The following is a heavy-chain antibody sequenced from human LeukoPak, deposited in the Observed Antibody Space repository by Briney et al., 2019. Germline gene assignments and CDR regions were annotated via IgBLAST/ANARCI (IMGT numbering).Heavy chain of an antibody. CDR1: GFTFTSSA. J-gene: IGHJ4*02. D-gene: IGHD3-10*01. CDR3: AAGVNVWFGELYRLDY. CDR2: IVVGSGNT. Sequence: GSSVKVSCKASGFTFTSSAVQWVRQARGPRLEWIGWIVVGSGNTNYAQKVQERVTITRDMSTSTAYMELSSLRSEDTAVYYCAAGVNVWFGELYRLDYWGQGTLVTVSS. V-gene: IGHV1-58*01.